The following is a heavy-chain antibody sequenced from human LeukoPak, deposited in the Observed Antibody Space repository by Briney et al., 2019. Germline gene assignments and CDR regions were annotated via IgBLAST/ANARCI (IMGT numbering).Heavy chain of an antibody. CDR1: GYSISSSYY. CDR3: ARDRVIPDWDYYYYYMDV. CDR2: IYYSGST. V-gene: IGHV4-38-2*02. J-gene: IGHJ6*03. Sequence: PSETLSLTCTVSGYSISSSYYWGWIRQPPGKGLEWIGSIYYSGSTYYNPSLKSRVTISVDTSKNQFSLKLSSVTAADAAVYYCARDRVIPDWDYYYYYMDVWGKGTTVTVSS. D-gene: IGHD3/OR15-3a*01.